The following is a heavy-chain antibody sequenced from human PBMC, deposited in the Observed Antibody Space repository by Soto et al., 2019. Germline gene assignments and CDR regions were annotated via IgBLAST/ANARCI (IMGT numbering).Heavy chain of an antibody. CDR1: GXTFNSYS. D-gene: IGHD4-17*01. CDR3: ARDGNGEYVFDY. V-gene: IGHV3-30-3*01. Sequence: GSLRLSCAASGXTFNSYSMHWVRQAPGKGLEWVAVISYDGSNKYYADSVKGRFTNSRYNSKNTLYLQMNSLRAEDTAVYYCARDGNGEYVFDYWGQGTLGTVS. CDR2: ISYDGSNK. J-gene: IGHJ4*02.